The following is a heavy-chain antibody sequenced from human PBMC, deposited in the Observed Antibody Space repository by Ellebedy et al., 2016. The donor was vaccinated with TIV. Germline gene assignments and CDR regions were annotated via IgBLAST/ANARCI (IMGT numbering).Heavy chain of an antibody. CDR1: GYTLTELS. D-gene: IGHD3-10*01. J-gene: IGHJ6*02. V-gene: IGHV1-24*01. CDR2: FDPEDGET. Sequence: ASVKVSXXVSGYTLTELSMHWVRQAPGKGLEWMGGFDPEDGETIYAQKFQGRVTMTEDTSTDTAYMELSSLRSEDTAVYYCATRSGELSPWGYYYGMDVWGQGTTVTVSS. CDR3: ATRSGELSPWGYYYGMDV.